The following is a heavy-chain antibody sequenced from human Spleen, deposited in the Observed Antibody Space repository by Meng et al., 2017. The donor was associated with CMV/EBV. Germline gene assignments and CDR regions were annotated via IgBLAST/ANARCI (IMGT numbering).Heavy chain of an antibody. CDR2: IFYSGYT. CDR3: TRHGSGSYFHY. V-gene: IGHV4-59*01. Sequence: SETLSLTCTVSGGSISTYYWSWVRQPPGKGLEWIGSIFYSGYTYYNPSLKSRVTISVDTSKNQFSLKLSSVTAADTAVYYCTRHGSGSYFHYWGQGTLVTVSS. D-gene: IGHD3-10*01. J-gene: IGHJ4*02. CDR1: GGSISTYY.